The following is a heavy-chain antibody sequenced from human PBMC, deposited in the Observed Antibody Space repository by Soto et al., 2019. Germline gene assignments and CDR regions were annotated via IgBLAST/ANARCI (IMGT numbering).Heavy chain of an antibody. V-gene: IGHV1-3*01. CDR1: GYTFTSYA. CDR2: INAGNGNT. CDR3: ASAHTGGYNRNPSSDY. D-gene: IGHD1-20*01. J-gene: IGHJ4*02. Sequence: ASVKVSCKASGYTFTSYAMHWVRQAPGQRLEWMGWINAGNGNTKYSQKFQGRVTITRDTSASTAYMELSSLRSDDTAVYYCASAHTGGYNRNPSSDYWGQGTLVTVSS.